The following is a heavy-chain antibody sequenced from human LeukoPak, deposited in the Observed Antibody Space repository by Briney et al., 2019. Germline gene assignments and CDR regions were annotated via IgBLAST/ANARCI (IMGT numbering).Heavy chain of an antibody. V-gene: IGHV4-39*01. CDR3: ATWITMIVVVTSY. CDR1: CGSISSSNYY. CDR2: IYYSGST. Sequence: PSETLSLTCTVSCGSISSSNYYWGWIRQPPGKGLEWIGSIYYSGSTYYNPSLKSRVTISVDTSKNQFSLKLSSVTAAYTAVYYCATWITMIVVVTSYWGQGTLVTVSS. D-gene: IGHD3-22*01. J-gene: IGHJ4*02.